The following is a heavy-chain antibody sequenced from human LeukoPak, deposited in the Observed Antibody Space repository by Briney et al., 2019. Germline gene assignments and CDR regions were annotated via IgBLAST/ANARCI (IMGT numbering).Heavy chain of an antibody. J-gene: IGHJ4*02. CDR1: GFSFSSYA. V-gene: IGHV3-23*01. CDR3: AKAPYSSSPFYFDY. CDR2: ISGSGTST. D-gene: IGHD6-6*01. Sequence: PGGSLRLSCAASGFSFSSYAMSWVRQAPGKGLEWVSAISGSGTSTYYADSVKGRFTISRDNSKNTMFLQMDSLRAEDTAVYSSAKAPYSSSPFYFDYWGQGTLVTVSS.